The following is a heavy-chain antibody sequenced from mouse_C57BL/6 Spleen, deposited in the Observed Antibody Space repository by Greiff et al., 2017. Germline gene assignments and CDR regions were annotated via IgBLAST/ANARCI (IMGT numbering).Heavy chain of an antibody. V-gene: IGHV1-39*01. CDR1: GYSFTDYN. Sequence: EVKLLESGPELVKPGASVKISCKASGYSFTDYNMNWVKQSNGKSLEWIGVINPNYGTTSYNQKFKGKATLTVDQSSSTAYMQLNSLTSEDSAVYYCARRGNCGNYLDYWGQGTTLTVSS. CDR3: ARRGNCGNYLDY. D-gene: IGHD6-1*01. J-gene: IGHJ2*01. CDR2: INPNYGTT.